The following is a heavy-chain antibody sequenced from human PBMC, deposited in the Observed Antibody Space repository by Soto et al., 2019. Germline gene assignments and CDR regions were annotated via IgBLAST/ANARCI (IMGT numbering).Heavy chain of an antibody. CDR2: IWYDGSNK. V-gene: IGHV3-33*01. J-gene: IGHJ6*02. D-gene: IGHD6-6*01. CDR1: GFTFSSYG. Sequence: QVQLVESGGGVVQPGRSLRLSCAASGFTFSSYGMHWVRQAPGKGLEWVAVIWYDGSNKYYADSVKGRFTISRDNSKNTLYLQMNSLRAEDTAVYYCARDSYIAARPDLRQGSDGMDVWGQGTTVTVSS. CDR3: ARDSYIAARPDLRQGSDGMDV.